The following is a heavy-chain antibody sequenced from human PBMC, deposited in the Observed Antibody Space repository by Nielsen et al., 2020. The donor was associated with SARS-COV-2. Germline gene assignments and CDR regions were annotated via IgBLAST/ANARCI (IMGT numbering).Heavy chain of an antibody. CDR2: ISYDGSNK. CDR1: GFTFSSYG. CDR3: ATGAAAGTQNWFDP. V-gene: IGHV3-30*03. Sequence: GESLKISCAASGFTFSSYGMHWVRQAPGKGLEWVAVISYDGSNKYYADSVKGRFTISRDNSKNTLYLQMNSLRAEDTALYYCATGAAAGTQNWFDPWGQGTLVTVSS. J-gene: IGHJ5*02. D-gene: IGHD6-13*01.